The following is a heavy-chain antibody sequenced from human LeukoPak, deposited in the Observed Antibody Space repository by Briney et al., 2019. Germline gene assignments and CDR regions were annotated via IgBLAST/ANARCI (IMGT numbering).Heavy chain of an antibody. J-gene: IGHJ6*03. CDR3: ARGDCSSTSCRPYYYYMDV. CDR1: GGSLSSSSYY. D-gene: IGHD2-2*01. V-gene: IGHV4-39*01. Sequence: SETLSLTCTVSGGSLSSSSYYWGWIRQPPGKGLEWIGSIYYSGSTYYNPSLKSRVTISVDTSKNQFSLKLSSVTAADTAVYYCARGDCSSTSCRPYYYYMDVWGKGTTVTVSS. CDR2: IYYSGST.